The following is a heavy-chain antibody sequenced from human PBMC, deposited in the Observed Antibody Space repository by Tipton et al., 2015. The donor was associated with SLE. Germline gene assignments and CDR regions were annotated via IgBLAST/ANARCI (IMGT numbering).Heavy chain of an antibody. CDR3: AHRGTSSGYYYYFDY. J-gene: IGHJ4*02. CDR2: LSGSGNST. D-gene: IGHD3-22*01. CDR1: GFTFSSYA. V-gene: IGHV3-23*01. Sequence: SLRLSCAASGFTFSSYAMSWVRQAPGKGREWVSGLSGSGNSTYYAASLKGRFTISRDNSKNTLYLQMNSLRAEDTAVYYCAHRGTSSGYYYYFDYWGQGTLVTVSS.